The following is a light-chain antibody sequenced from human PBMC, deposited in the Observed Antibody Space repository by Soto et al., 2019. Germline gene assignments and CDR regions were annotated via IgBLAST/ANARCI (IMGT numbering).Light chain of an antibody. CDR3: QQSYSTLT. CDR1: QSISSY. CDR2: AAS. Sequence: DIQMTQSPSSLSASVGDRVTITCRASQSISSYLNWYQQKPGKAPKLLIYAASSLQSGVPSTFSGSGPGTDFTLTISSLQPEDFATYYCQQSYSTLTFGPGTKVDIK. V-gene: IGKV1-39*01. J-gene: IGKJ3*01.